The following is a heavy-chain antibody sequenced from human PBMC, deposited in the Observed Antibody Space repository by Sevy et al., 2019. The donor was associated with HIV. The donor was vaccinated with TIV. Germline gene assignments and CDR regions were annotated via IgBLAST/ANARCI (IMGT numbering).Heavy chain of an antibody. CDR2: IGTAGDT. Sequence: GGSLRLSCAASGFTFSSYDMHWVRQATGKGLEWVSAIGTAGDTYYPGSVKGRFTISRENATNSLYLQMNSLRAGDTAVYYCARGGEAAAGTAFDYWGQGTLVTVSS. CDR3: ARGGEAAAGTAFDY. D-gene: IGHD6-13*01. V-gene: IGHV3-13*01. CDR1: GFTFSSYD. J-gene: IGHJ4*02.